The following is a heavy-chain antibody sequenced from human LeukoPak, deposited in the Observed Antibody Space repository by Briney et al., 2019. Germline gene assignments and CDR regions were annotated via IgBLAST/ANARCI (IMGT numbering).Heavy chain of an antibody. D-gene: IGHD4-17*01. CDR3: AKYSGAYAIED. CDR1: GFTFSTSR. CDR2: IKEDGSEK. Sequence: GGSLRLSCAASGFTFSTSRMSWVRQAPGKGLEWVANIKEDGSEKQYVDSVMGRFTVSRDNAKNSLYLQMNILRGDDTAVYYCAKYSGAYAIEDWGQGTLVTVSS. V-gene: IGHV3-7*02. J-gene: IGHJ4*02.